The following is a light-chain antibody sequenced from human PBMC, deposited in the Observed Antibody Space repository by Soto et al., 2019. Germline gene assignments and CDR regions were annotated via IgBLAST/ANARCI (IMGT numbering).Light chain of an antibody. J-gene: IGLJ1*01. CDR2: EVT. Sequence: QSVLTQPPSASGSPGQSVTISCTGTSCDVGGYDYVSWYQQHPGRAPKLIIFEVTKRPSGVPDRFSGSKSANTASLTVSGLQAEDEADYYCYSYAGNKYVFGTGTKVTVL. V-gene: IGLV2-8*01. CDR1: SCDVGGYDY. CDR3: YSYAGNKYV.